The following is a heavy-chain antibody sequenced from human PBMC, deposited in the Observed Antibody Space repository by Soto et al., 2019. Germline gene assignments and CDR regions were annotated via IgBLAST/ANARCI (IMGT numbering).Heavy chain of an antibody. CDR2: INPNSGGT. CDR1: GYTFTSYY. Sequence: ASVKVSCKASGYTFTSYYMHWVRQAPGQGLEWMGWINPNSGGTNYAQKFQGWVTMTRDTSISTAYMELSRLRSDDTAVYYCARDRGVGAGDYYMDVWGKGTTVTVSS. J-gene: IGHJ6*03. CDR3: ARDRGVGAGDYYMDV. V-gene: IGHV1-2*04. D-gene: IGHD1-26*01.